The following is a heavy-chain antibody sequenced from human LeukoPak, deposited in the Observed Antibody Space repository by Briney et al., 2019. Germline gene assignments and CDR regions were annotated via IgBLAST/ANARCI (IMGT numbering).Heavy chain of an antibody. D-gene: IGHD2-2*01. V-gene: IGHV1-8*01. J-gene: IGHJ4*02. Sequence: ASAKASCKASGYTFTSYDINWVRQATGQGLEWMGWMNPNSGNTGYAQKFQGRVTMTRNTSISTAYMELSSLRSEDTAVYYCAKANVVVVPAARTLPDYWGQGTLVTVSS. CDR2: MNPNSGNT. CDR1: GYTFTSYD. CDR3: AKANVVVVPAARTLPDY.